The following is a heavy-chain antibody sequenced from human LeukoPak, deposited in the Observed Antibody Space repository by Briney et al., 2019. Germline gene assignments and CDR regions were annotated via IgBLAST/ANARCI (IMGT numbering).Heavy chain of an antibody. Sequence: ASVTVSCKASGYTFTDYYLHWVRQAPGQGLEWMGWINAKNGGTEYAQKVQGRVTLTRDTSISTAYMVLTSLRYGDTAVYYCARVTSGTYHYWGQGTLVTISS. CDR2: INAKNGGT. V-gene: IGHV1-2*02. J-gene: IGHJ4*02. D-gene: IGHD1-26*01. CDR1: GYTFTDYY. CDR3: ARVTSGTYHY.